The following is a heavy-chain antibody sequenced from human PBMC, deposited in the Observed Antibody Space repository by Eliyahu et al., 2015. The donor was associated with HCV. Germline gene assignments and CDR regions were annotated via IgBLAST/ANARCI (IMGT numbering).Heavy chain of an antibody. CDR3: ARLPSLGYCSGGSCSHFDY. Sequence: QVQLQESGPGLVKPSETLSLTCTVSGGXISSYYWSWXRQPPGKGLEWIGYIYYSGSTNYNPSLKSRVTISVDTSKNQFSLKLSSVTAADTAVYYCARLPSLGYCSGGSCSHFDYWGQGTLVTVSS. CDR1: GGXISSYY. J-gene: IGHJ4*02. V-gene: IGHV4-59*08. D-gene: IGHD2-15*01. CDR2: IYYSGST.